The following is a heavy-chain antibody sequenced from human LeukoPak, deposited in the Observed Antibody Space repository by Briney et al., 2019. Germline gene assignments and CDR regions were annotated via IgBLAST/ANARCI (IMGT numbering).Heavy chain of an antibody. CDR1: GASISSYY. CDR2: LYDGGTT. Sequence: PSETLSLTCTVSGASISSYYWSWTRQPPGRGLEWIGHLYDGGTTNYNPSLKSRVTMSVDTSKNQFSLRLSSVTAADTAVYYCARAASSWSFDYWGQGTLVTVSS. J-gene: IGHJ4*02. D-gene: IGHD6-13*01. V-gene: IGHV4-59*01. CDR3: ARAASSWSFDY.